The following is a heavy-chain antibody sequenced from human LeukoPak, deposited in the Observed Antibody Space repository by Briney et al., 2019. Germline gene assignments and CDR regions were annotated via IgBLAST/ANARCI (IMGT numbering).Heavy chain of an antibody. Sequence: SETLSLTCTVSGYSISSDYYWSWIRQPPGKGLEWIGYIYYSGSTYYNPSLKSRVTISVDTSKNQFSLKLSSVTAADTAVYYCARDEVSRLRFLEWSKTGAFDIWGQGTMVTVSS. CDR2: IYYSGST. J-gene: IGHJ3*02. CDR3: ARDEVSRLRFLEWSKTGAFDI. V-gene: IGHV4-30-4*08. CDR1: GYSISSDYY. D-gene: IGHD3-3*01.